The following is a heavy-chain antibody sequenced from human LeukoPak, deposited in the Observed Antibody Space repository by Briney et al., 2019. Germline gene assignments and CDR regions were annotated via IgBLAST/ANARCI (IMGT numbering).Heavy chain of an antibody. Sequence: GGSLRLSCAASGFTFSSYGMHWVRQAPGKGLEWVAVIWYDGSNKYYADSVKGRFTISRDNSKNTLYLQMNSLRAEDTAVYYCAREKRITMVRGVSTWFDPWGQGTLVTVSS. CDR2: IWYDGSNK. V-gene: IGHV3-33*01. D-gene: IGHD3-10*01. J-gene: IGHJ5*02. CDR1: GFTFSSYG. CDR3: AREKRITMVRGVSTWFDP.